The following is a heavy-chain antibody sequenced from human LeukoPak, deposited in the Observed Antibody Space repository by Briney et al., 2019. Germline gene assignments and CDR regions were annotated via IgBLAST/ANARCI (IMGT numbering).Heavy chain of an antibody. J-gene: IGHJ3*02. CDR1: GGSITSGNHF. V-gene: IGHV4-31*03. CDR3: AREVIAAAGTDAFDI. CDR2: IFYSGNT. D-gene: IGHD6-13*01. Sequence: PSQTLSLTCTVSGGSITSGNHFWSWIRQHPAKGLEWIGYIFYSGNTYYNPSLESRVTISVDTSKNKFSLKLNSVTAADTAVYYCAREVIAAAGTDAFDIWGQGTMVTVSS.